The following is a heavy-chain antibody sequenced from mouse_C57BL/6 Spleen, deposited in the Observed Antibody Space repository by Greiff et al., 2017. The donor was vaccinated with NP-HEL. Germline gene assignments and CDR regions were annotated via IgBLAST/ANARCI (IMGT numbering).Heavy chain of an antibody. V-gene: IGHV5-6*01. D-gene: IGHD1-1*01. J-gene: IGHJ2*01. CDR1: GFTFSSYG. CDR2: ISSGGSYT. Sequence: EVHLVESGGDLVKPGGSLKLSCAASGFTFSSYGMSWVRQTPDKRLEWVATISSGGSYTYYPDSVKGRFTISRDNAKNTLYLQMSSLKSEDTAMYYCARHYYGSRYFDYWGQGTTLTVSS. CDR3: ARHYYGSRYFDY.